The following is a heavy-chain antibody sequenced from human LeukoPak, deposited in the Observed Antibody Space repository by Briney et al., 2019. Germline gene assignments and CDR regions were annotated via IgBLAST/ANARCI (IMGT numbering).Heavy chain of an antibody. CDR3: VRDETLWTLDW. Sequence: GGSLRLSCTASGFTFSGHWIHWVRQASGMGLVWVSRINERGTDSMYAESVKGRFTISRDNAKNTVYLQMNSLRAEDTAIYYCVRDETLWTLDWWGQGTLVSVSS. V-gene: IGHV3-74*03. CDR1: GFTFSGHW. J-gene: IGHJ4*02. CDR2: INERGTDS. D-gene: IGHD1-1*01.